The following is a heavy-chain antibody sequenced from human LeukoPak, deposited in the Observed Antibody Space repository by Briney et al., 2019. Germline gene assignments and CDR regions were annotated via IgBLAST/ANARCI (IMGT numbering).Heavy chain of an antibody. CDR2: IWYDGSNK. Sequence: PGGSLRLSCAASGFTFDDYGMSWVRQAPGKGREWVAVIWYDGSNKYYADSVKGRFTISRDNSKNTLYLQMNSLRAEDTAVYYCAREGGTTVNTGNFDYWGQGTLVTVSS. CDR3: AREGGTTVNTGNFDY. J-gene: IGHJ4*02. CDR1: GFTFDDYG. D-gene: IGHD4-11*01. V-gene: IGHV3-33*08.